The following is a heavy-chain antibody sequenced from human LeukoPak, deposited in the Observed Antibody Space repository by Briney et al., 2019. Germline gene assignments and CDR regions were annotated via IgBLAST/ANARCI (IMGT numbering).Heavy chain of an antibody. CDR1: GYTFTSYA. V-gene: IGHV1-3*01. D-gene: IGHD1-26*01. CDR3: AREGATQDAFDI. Sequence: ASVKVSCKASGYTFTSYAMHWVRQAPGQRLEWMGWINAGNGNTKYSQKFQGRVTITRDTSASTAYMELSSLRSEDTAVYYCAREGATQDAFDIWGQGTMVTVSS. CDR2: INAGNGNT. J-gene: IGHJ3*02.